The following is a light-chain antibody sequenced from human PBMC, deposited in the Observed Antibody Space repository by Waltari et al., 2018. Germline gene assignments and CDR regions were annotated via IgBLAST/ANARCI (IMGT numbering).Light chain of an antibody. J-gene: IGLJ3*02. V-gene: IGLV1-47*01. CDR2: RNN. CDR1: SSNIGRND. CDR3: AVWDGSLNGWV. Sequence: QSVVTQPPSASGTPGQRVTISCSGSSSNIGRNDVCWYQQPPGTAPKLLIYRNNQRPSGVPDRFSGSKSGTSASLAISGLRSEDEADYYCAVWDGSLNGWVFGGGTKLTVL.